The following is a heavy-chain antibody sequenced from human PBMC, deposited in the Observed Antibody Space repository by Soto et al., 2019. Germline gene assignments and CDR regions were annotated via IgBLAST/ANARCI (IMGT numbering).Heavy chain of an antibody. Sequence: PSETLSLTCAVSGGSISISNWCSCVRQPPGKGLEWIGEIYHSGSTNYNPSLKSRVTISVDKSKNQFSLKVSPLTAADTAVYYCARSITFDWLFFDNWGQGSLVTVSS. CDR2: IYHSGST. CDR1: GGSISISNW. CDR3: ARSITFDWLFFDN. V-gene: IGHV4-4*02. D-gene: IGHD3-9*01. J-gene: IGHJ4*02.